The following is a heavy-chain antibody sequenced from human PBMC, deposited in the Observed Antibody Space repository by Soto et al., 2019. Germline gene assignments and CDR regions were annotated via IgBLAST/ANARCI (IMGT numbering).Heavy chain of an antibody. V-gene: IGHV4-39*01. J-gene: IGHJ5*02. CDR1: GGSISSSTYY. CDR2: FFYGGKN. D-gene: IGHD3-10*01. Sequence: SETLSLTCTVSGGSISSSTYYWGWMRQPPGKGLEWIASFFYGGKNYYNPSLKSRVTISVDTSKNQFSLKLSSVTAADTAVYYCARAWRGITMVRGVLRGGEFDPWGQGTLVTVSS. CDR3: ARAWRGITMVRGVLRGGEFDP.